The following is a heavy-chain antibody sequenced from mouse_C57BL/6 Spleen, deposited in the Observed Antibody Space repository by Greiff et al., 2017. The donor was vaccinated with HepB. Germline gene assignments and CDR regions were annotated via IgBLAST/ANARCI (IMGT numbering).Heavy chain of an antibody. V-gene: IGHV14-1*01. CDR3: TTSPYYGSSRHYAMDY. CDR2: IDPEDGDT. CDR1: GFNIKDYY. D-gene: IGHD1-1*01. Sequence: EVQLQQSGAELVRPGASVKLSCTASGFNIKDYYMHWVKQRPEQGLEWIGRIDPEDGDTDYAPKFQGKATMTADTSSNTAYLQLSSLASEDTAVYYCTTSPYYGSSRHYAMDYWGQGTSVTVAS. J-gene: IGHJ4*01.